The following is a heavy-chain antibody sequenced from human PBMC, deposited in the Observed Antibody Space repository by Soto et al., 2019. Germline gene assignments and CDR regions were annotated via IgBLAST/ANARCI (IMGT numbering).Heavy chain of an antibody. J-gene: IGHJ4*02. D-gene: IGHD3-3*01. CDR3: ARDGYYDFWSGYRPFDY. CDR2: IKQDGSEK. Sequence: GGSLRLSCAASGFTFSSYWMSWVRQAPGKGLEWVANIKQDGSEKYYVDSVKGRFTISRDNAKNSLYLQMNSLRAEDTAVYYCARDGYYDFWSGYRPFDYWGQGTLVTVSS. CDR1: GFTFSSYW. V-gene: IGHV3-7*03.